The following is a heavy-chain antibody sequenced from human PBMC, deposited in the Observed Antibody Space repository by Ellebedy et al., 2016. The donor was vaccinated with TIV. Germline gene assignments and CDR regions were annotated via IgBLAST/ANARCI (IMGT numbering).Heavy chain of an antibody. CDR3: AKDAREMARISWEYDY. J-gene: IGHJ4*02. CDR1: GFSFSRYG. D-gene: IGHD5-24*01. CDR2: VSYEGSNK. Sequence: PGGSLRLSCAASGFSFSRYGMHWVSQAPGKGLEWVAVVSYEGSNKYYADSVKGRLTITRDSSENMLYLQLNSLGTEDTAVYYCAKDAREMARISWEYDYWGQGTLVTVSS. V-gene: IGHV3-30*18.